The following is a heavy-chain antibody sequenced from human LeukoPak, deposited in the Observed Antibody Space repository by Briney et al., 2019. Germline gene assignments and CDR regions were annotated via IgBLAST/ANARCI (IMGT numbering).Heavy chain of an antibody. J-gene: IGHJ3*02. CDR1: GFTFSSYG. CDR2: IRYDGSNK. Sequence: GGSLRLSCAASGFTFSSYGMHWVRQAPGKGLEWAAFIRYDGSNKYYADSVKGRFTISRDNSKNSLYLQMNSLRTEDTALYYCAKDPSGETWGAFDIWGQGTMVTVSS. CDR3: AKDPSGETWGAFDI. V-gene: IGHV3-30*02. D-gene: IGHD3-16*01.